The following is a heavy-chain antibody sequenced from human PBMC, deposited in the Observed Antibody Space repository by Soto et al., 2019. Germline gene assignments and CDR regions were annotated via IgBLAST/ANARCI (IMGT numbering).Heavy chain of an antibody. D-gene: IGHD2-2*01. CDR3: ARDLSSCTSARCYSYYYGMDV. J-gene: IGHJ6*02. CDR2: INSDGGRT. CDR1: GFNFSRYW. V-gene: IGHV3-74*01. Sequence: PGGSLRLSCSASGFNFSRYWTHWVRQVPGRGLMWVSHINSDGGRTTYADSVKGRFTISRDNAKNTLYLQMNSLRAEDTAVYYCARDLSSCTSARCYSYYYGMDVWGQGTTVTVS.